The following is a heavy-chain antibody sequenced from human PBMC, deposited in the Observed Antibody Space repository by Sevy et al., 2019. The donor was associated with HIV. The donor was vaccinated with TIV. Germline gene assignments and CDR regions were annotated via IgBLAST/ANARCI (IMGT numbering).Heavy chain of an antibody. D-gene: IGHD2-8*02. CDR1: GFTFSNAW. V-gene: IGHV3-15*01. J-gene: IGHJ6*02. CDR2: IKSNTDGGTT. Sequence: GGSLRLSCAASGFTFSNAWMSWVRQAPGKGLEWVGRIKSNTDGGTTDYVAPVKGRFTISRDDSKNTLFLQMNSLKTEVTAVYYCSTDPIIVLLVTDGMDVWGQGTTVVVSS. CDR3: STDPIIVLLVTDGMDV.